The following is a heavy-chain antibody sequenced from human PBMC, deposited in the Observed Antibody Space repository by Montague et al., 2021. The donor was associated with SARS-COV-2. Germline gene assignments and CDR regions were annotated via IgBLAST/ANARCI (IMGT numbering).Heavy chain of an antibody. D-gene: IGHD2-2*02. J-gene: IGHJ6*02. V-gene: IGHV4-39*01. CDR3: ARHYGVVVPAAIYYYYGMDV. CDR2: IYYSGST. CDR1: GGSISSSSYY. Sequence: SETLSLTCTVSGGSISSSSYYWGRIRQPPGKGLEWIGSIYYSGSTYYNPSLKSRVTISVDTSKNQFSLKLSSVTAADTAVYYCARHYGVVVPAAIYYYYGMDVWGRGTTVTVSS.